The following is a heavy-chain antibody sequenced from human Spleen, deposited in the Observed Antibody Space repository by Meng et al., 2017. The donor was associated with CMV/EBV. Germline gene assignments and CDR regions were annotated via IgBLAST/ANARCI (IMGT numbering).Heavy chain of an antibody. CDR1: GFTFSTYA. V-gene: IGHV3-23*01. D-gene: IGHD1/OR15-1a*01. J-gene: IGHJ4*02. CDR2: ISGRGGNI. CDR3: ARDPTDRVEQYYFDY. Sequence: GGSLRLSCAASGFTFSTYAMTWVRQAPGKGLEWVSSISGRGGNIYYADSVKGRFTISRDNSKNTLYLQMNSLRAEDTAVYYCARDPTDRVEQYYFDYWGQGTLVTVSS.